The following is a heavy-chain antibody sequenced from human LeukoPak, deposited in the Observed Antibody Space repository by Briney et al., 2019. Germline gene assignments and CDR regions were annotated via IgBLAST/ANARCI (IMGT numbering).Heavy chain of an antibody. V-gene: IGHV3-21*01. J-gene: IGHJ4*02. D-gene: IGHD3-3*01. CDR2: ISSSSSYI. CDR1: GFTFSSYS. CDR3: ARDAIFGVVIVNDY. Sequence: GGSLRLSCAASGFTFSSYSMNWVRQAPGKGLEWVSSISSSSSYIYYADSVKGRFTISRHNAKNSLYLQMNSLRAEDTAVYYCARDAIFGVVIVNDYWGQGTLVTVSS.